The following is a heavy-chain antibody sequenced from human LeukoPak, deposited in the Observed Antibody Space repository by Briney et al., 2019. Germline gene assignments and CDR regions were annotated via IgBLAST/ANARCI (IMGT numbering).Heavy chain of an antibody. Sequence: GGSLRLSCAASGFTFSSYAMSWVRQAPGKGLEWVSAISGSGGSTYYADSVKGRFTISRDNSKNTLYLQMNSLRAEDTAVYCCAKAIPFRAGYDSSGYYHEFYFDYWGQGTLVTVSS. CDR1: GFTFSSYA. J-gene: IGHJ4*02. CDR2: ISGSGGST. D-gene: IGHD3-22*01. CDR3: AKAIPFRAGYDSSGYYHEFYFDY. V-gene: IGHV3-23*01.